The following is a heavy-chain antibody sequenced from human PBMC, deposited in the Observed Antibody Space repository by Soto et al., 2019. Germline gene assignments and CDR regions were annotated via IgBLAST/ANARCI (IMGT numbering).Heavy chain of an antibody. V-gene: IGHV3-23*01. J-gene: IGHJ1*01. Sequence: PGGSLRLSCVTSGFTFSIYSMSWVRQAPGKGLEWVSSFSGSGGGSYYADSVRGRFTISRDDSKNTLYLQMNSLTAEDTAVYYCAKEFGQTEYFQHWGRGTLVTVSS. CDR2: FSGSGGGS. D-gene: IGHD3-10*01. CDR1: GFTFSIYS. CDR3: AKEFGQTEYFQH.